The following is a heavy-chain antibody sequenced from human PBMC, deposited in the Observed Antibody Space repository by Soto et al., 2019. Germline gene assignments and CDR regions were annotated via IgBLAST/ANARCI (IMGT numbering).Heavy chain of an antibody. Sequence: NPSETLSLTCTVSGYSISSYYWNWIRQPAGKALEWIGRISTSGSTIFNPSLKSRVTMSVDTSQNQFSLKLSSVTAADTAVYYCARALPFGDIWDDYYTPYAMDVWGQGTTVTVSS. D-gene: IGHD3-3*01. V-gene: IGHV4-4*07. CDR2: ISTSGST. CDR3: ARALPFGDIWDDYYTPYAMDV. J-gene: IGHJ6*02. CDR1: GYSISSYY.